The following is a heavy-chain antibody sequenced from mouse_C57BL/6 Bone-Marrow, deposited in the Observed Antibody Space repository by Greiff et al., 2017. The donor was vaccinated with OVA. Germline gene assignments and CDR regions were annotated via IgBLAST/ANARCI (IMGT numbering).Heavy chain of an antibody. CDR1: GYTFTSYW. CDR3: AREDYDPFAY. V-gene: IGHV1-59*01. D-gene: IGHD2-4*01. Sequence: QVQLQQPGAELVKPGTSVKLSCKASGYTFTSYWMHWVKQRPGQGLEWIGVIDPSDSYTNYNQKFKGKATLTVDTSSSTAYLQLSSLTSEDSAVYYCAREDYDPFAYWGQGTLVTVSA. J-gene: IGHJ3*01. CDR2: IDPSDSYT.